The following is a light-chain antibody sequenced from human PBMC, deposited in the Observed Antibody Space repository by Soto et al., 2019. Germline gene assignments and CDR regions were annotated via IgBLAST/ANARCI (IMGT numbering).Light chain of an antibody. Sequence: QSVLTQTPSVSGAPGQKITMSCTGSSSNIGAGYDVHWYQQVPGAATRLLIYADNNRPSGVPDRFSASKSGTSASLAITGLQGDDEANYYCQSYDTSLSGVIFGAGTKLTVL. CDR3: QSYDTSLSGVI. J-gene: IGLJ2*01. CDR2: ADN. V-gene: IGLV1-40*01. CDR1: SSNIGAGYD.